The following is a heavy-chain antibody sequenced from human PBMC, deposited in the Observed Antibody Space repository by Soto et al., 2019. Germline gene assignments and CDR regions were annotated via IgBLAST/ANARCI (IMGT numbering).Heavy chain of an antibody. J-gene: IGHJ6*02. CDR2: VYYDGTSE. CDR1: GFTFDRYG. V-gene: IGHV3-30*12. Sequence: GGSLRLSCEASGFTFDRYGMHWVRQAPGKGLEWIGIVYYDGTSEYYTDSVKGRFTISRDNSRNTLYLQMKSLRAEDTAMYYCARDNYYDSSGLSNYYYGMDVWGQGTTVTVSS. CDR3: ARDNYYDSSGLSNYYYGMDV. D-gene: IGHD3-22*01.